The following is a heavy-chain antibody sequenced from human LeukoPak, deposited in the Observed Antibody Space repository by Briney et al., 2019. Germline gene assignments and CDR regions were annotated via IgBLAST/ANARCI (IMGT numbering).Heavy chain of an antibody. J-gene: IGHJ4*02. D-gene: IGHD3-9*01. CDR1: VFTFSTYN. CDR2: ITSSSRYT. CDR3: ARGGDTISHFNY. V-gene: IGHV3-21*01. Sequence: PGGSLRLSCAASVFTFSTYNMNWVRQAPGKGLEWVSSITSSSRYTFYADSVKGRFTISRDNAKNSVYLQMNSLRAEDTAVYYCARGGDTISHFNYWGQGTLVTVSS.